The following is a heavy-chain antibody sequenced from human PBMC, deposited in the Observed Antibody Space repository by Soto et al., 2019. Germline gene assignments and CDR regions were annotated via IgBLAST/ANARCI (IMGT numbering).Heavy chain of an antibody. CDR3: TTQWLRFTGYYYYMDV. D-gene: IGHD5-12*01. J-gene: IGHJ6*03. V-gene: IGHV3-15*01. Sequence: GGSLRLSCAASGFTFSNAWMSWVRQAPGKGLEWVGRIKSKTDGGTTDYAAPVKGRFTISRDDSKNTLYLQMNSLKTEDTAVYYCTTQWLRFTGYYYYMDVWGKGTTVTVSS. CDR2: IKSKTDGGTT. CDR1: GFTFSNAW.